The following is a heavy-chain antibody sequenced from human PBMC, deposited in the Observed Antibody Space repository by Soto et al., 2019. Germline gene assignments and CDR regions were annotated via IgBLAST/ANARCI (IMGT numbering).Heavy chain of an antibody. V-gene: IGHV3-21*01. J-gene: IGHJ5*02. D-gene: IGHD3-16*01. CDR2: ISSRNNDM. CDR3: ARDVNGGFCGA. CDR1: GFTFSSYS. Sequence: EVQLVESGGGLVKPGGSLRLSCAASGFTFSSYSMNWVRQAPGKGLEWVSTISSRNNDMYYVDSVKGRFTISRDNARNSVYLPMTSLRADDTAVYYCARDVNGGFCGAWGQGTLVTVSS.